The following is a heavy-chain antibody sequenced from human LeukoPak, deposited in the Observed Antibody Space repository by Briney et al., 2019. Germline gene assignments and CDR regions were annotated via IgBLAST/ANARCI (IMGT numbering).Heavy chain of an antibody. D-gene: IGHD3-10*01. V-gene: IGHV4-59*10. Sequence: SETLSLTCAVYGGSFSGYYWSWIRQPAGKGLEWIGRIYTSGSTNYNPSLKSRVTMSVDTSKNQFSLKLSSVTAADTAVYYCARVVAYYGSGSNSYYFDYWGQGTLVTVSS. J-gene: IGHJ4*02. CDR1: GGSFSGYY. CDR3: ARVVAYYGSGSNSYYFDY. CDR2: IYTSGST.